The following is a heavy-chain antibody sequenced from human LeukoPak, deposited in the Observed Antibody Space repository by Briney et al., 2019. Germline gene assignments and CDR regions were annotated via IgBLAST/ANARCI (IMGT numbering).Heavy chain of an antibody. D-gene: IGHD6-19*01. CDR1: GGSISSYY. CDR2: IYTSGST. V-gene: IGHV4-4*07. Sequence: PSETLSLTCTVSGGSISSYYWSWIRQPAGKGLEWIGRIYTSGSTNYNPSLKSRVTMSVDTSKNQFSLKLSSVTAADTAVYYCARGSIAVAGDYYYGMDVWGQGTTVTVSS. CDR3: ARGSIAVAGDYYYGMDV. J-gene: IGHJ6*02.